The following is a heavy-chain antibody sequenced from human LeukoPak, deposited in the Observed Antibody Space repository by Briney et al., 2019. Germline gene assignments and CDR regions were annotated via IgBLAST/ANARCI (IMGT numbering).Heavy chain of an antibody. CDR1: GGSISSSSYY. J-gene: IGHJ6*04. V-gene: IGHV4-39*07. CDR2: IYYSGST. CDR3: AELGITMIGGV. D-gene: IGHD3-10*02. Sequence: SETLSLTCTVSGGSISSSSYYWGWIRQPPGKGLEWIGSIYYSGSTYYNPSLKSRVTISVDTSKNQFSLKLSSVTAADTAVYYCAELGITMIGGVWGKGTTVTVSS.